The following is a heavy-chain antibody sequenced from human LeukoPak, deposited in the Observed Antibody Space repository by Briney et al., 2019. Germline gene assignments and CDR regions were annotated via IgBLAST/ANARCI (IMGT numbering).Heavy chain of an antibody. CDR3: ARGSYGGNSGGDYYYGMDV. J-gene: IGHJ6*02. V-gene: IGHV3-13*01. D-gene: IGHD4-23*01. Sequence: GGSLRLSCAASGFTFSSYDMHWVRQATGKGLEWVSAIGTAGDTCYPGSVKGRFTISRENAKNSLYLQMNSLRAEDTAVYYCARGSYGGNSGGDYYYGMDVWGQGTTVTVSS. CDR1: GFTFSSYD. CDR2: IGTAGDT.